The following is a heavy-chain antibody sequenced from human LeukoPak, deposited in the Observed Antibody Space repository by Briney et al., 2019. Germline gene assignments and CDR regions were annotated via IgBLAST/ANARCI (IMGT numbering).Heavy chain of an antibody. CDR3: ATVGYSGSYFDY. V-gene: IGHV1-24*01. J-gene: IGHJ4*02. CDR2: FDPEDGET. D-gene: IGHD1-26*01. CDR1: GYTLTELS. Sequence: ASVKVSCKVSGYTLTELSMHWVRQAPGKGLEWMGGFDPEDGETINAQKFQGRVTMTGDTSTDTAYMELSSLRSEDTAVYYCATVGYSGSYFDYWGQGTLVTVSS.